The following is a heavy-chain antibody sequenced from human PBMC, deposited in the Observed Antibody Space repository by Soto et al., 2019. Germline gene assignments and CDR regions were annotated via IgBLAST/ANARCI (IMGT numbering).Heavy chain of an antibody. D-gene: IGHD3-3*02. Sequence: VQLVESGGGVVQPGRSLRLSCVASGFTFGTFNMHWVRQAPGKGLEWVALIWSDGTNTHYADSVKGRFTISRDNSENTLYLQMNSLRVEDTALNFCARSLAEDAFDIWGRGTMVTVSS. CDR3: ARSLAEDAFDI. V-gene: IGHV3-33*01. J-gene: IGHJ3*02. CDR2: IWSDGTNT. CDR1: GFTFGTFN.